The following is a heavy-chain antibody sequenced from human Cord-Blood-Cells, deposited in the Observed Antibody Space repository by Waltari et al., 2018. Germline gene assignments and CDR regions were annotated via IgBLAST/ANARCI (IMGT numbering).Heavy chain of an antibody. Sequence: QVQLQQWGAGLLKPSETLSLTCAVYGGSFSGYYWSWIRQPPGKGLEWIGEINHSGSTNFYPALKSRVTISVDTSKNQFSLKLCSVTTADTAVYYCARRVVRGVIDYWGQGTLVTVSS. J-gene: IGHJ4*02. CDR1: GGSFSGYY. D-gene: IGHD3-10*01. V-gene: IGHV4-34*01. CDR3: ARRVVRGVIDY. CDR2: INHSGST.